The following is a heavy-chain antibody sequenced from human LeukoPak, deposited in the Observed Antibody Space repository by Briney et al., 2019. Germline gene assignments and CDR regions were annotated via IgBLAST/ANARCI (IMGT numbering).Heavy chain of an antibody. V-gene: IGHV1-2*02. CDR2: INPNSGGT. J-gene: IGHJ4*02. CDR1: GYTFTGYY. D-gene: IGHD1-26*01. Sequence: GASVKVSCKASGYTFTGYYMHWVRQAPGQGLEWMGWINPNSGGTNYAQKFQGRVTMTRDTSISTAYMELSRLRSDDTAVYYCARVLNGWELQPFDSRGQGTLVTVSS. CDR3: ARVLNGWELQPFDS.